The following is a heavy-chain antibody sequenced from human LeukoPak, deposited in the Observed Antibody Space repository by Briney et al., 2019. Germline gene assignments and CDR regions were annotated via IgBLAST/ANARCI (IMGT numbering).Heavy chain of an antibody. D-gene: IGHD2-15*01. J-gene: IGHJ3*02. Sequence: PSETLSLTCTVSGGSISSYYWSWIRQPPGKGLEWIGYIYYSGSTNYNPSLKSRVTISVDTSKNQFSLKLSSVTAADTAVYYCASDGARYCSGGSCYSTVNFDIWGQGTMVTVSS. CDR2: IYYSGST. CDR3: ASDGARYCSGGSCYSTVNFDI. V-gene: IGHV4-59*12. CDR1: GGSISSYY.